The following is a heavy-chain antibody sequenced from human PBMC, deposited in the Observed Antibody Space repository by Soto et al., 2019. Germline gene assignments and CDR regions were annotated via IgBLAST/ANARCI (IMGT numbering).Heavy chain of an antibody. D-gene: IGHD6-6*01. CDR1: GFTFSTYA. CDR2: ISGSGSST. V-gene: IGHV3-23*01. Sequence: GGSLRLSCAASGFTFSTYAMSWVRQAPGKGLEWVLTISGSGSSTYYADSVKGRFTVSRDNSKTTLSLQMNSLRAEDTAVYYCAKGPTGYTRSLPMYYFDYWGQGTLVTVSS. J-gene: IGHJ4*02. CDR3: AKGPTGYTRSLPMYYFDY.